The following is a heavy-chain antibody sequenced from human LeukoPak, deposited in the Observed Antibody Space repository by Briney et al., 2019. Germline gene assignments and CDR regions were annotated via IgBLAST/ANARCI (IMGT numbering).Heavy chain of an antibody. D-gene: IGHD6-13*01. Sequence: SETLFLTCAVYGGSFSGYYWSWIRQPPGKGLEWIGDINHSGSTNYNPSLKSRVTISVDTSKNQFSLKLSSVTAADTAVYYCARGPQPAGTDYWGQGTLVTVSS. V-gene: IGHV4-34*01. CDR3: ARGPQPAGTDY. J-gene: IGHJ4*02. CDR2: INHSGST. CDR1: GGSFSGYY.